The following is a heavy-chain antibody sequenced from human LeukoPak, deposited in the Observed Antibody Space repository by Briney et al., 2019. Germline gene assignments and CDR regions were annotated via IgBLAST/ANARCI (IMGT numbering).Heavy chain of an antibody. V-gene: IGHV3-21*01. Sequence: GGSLRLSCAASGFTFSSYSMNWVRQAPGKGLEWVSSISSSSSYIYYADSVKGRFTISRDNAKNSLYLQMNNLRAEDTAVYYCARAGWLSGRAVFDYWGQGTLVTVSS. CDR2: ISSSSSYI. CDR3: ARAGWLSGRAVFDY. J-gene: IGHJ4*02. CDR1: GFTFSSYS. D-gene: IGHD3-22*01.